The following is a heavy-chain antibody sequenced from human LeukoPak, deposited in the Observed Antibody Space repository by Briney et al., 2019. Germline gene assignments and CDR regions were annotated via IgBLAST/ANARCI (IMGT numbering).Heavy chain of an antibody. V-gene: IGHV4-4*07. D-gene: IGHD3-10*01. J-gene: IGHJ6*03. Sequence: SETLSLTCTVSGGSISSYYWSWIRQPAGKGLEWIGRIYTSGSTNYNPSLKSRVTMSVDTSKNQFSLKLSSVTAADTAVYYCARHAYYYGSGSYYKAPPQSNYMDVWGKGTTVTVSS. CDR1: GGSISSYY. CDR3: ARHAYYYGSGSYYKAPPQSNYMDV. CDR2: IYTSGST.